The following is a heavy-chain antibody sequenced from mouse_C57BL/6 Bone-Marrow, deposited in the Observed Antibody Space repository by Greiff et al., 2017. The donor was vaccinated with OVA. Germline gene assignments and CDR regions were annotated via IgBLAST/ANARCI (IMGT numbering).Heavy chain of an antibody. CDR3: ARRGWAFDY. D-gene: IGHD3-3*01. CDR2: ISSGGSYT. CDR1: GFTFSSYG. J-gene: IGHJ2*01. Sequence: EVKLMESGGDLVKPGGSLKLSCAASGFTFSSYGMSWVRQTPDKRLEWVATISSGGSYTYYPDSVKGRFTISRDNAKNTLYLQMSSLKSEDTAMYYCARRGWAFDYWGQGTTLTDSS. V-gene: IGHV5-6*02.